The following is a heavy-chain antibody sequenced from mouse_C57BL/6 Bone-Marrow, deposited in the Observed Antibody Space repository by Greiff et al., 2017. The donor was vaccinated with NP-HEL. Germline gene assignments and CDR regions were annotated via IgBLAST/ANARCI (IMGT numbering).Heavy chain of an antibody. CDR1: GYSFTSYY. J-gene: IGHJ2*01. CDR3: ARLRYYDGYYDY. CDR2: IYPGSGNT. V-gene: IGHV1-66*01. Sequence: QVQLQQSGPELVNPGASVKISCKASGYSFTSYYIHWVKQRPGQGLEWIGWIYPGSGNTKYNEKFKGKATLTADTSSSTAYMQLSSLTSEDSAVYYCARLRYYDGYYDYWGQGTTLTVSS. D-gene: IGHD2-3*01.